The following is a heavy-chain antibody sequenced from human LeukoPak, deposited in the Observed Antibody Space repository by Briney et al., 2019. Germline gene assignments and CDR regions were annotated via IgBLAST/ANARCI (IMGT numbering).Heavy chain of an antibody. V-gene: IGHV1-69*04. J-gene: IGHJ3*02. CDR2: IIPILGIA. CDR1: GGTFSSYA. D-gene: IGHD4-17*01. Sequence: ASVKVSCKASGGTFSSYAISWVRQAPGQGLEWMGRIIPILGIANYAQKFQGRVTITADKSTSTAYMELRSLRSEDTAVYYCAGYGDYVAFDIWGQGTMVTVSS. CDR3: AGYGDYVAFDI.